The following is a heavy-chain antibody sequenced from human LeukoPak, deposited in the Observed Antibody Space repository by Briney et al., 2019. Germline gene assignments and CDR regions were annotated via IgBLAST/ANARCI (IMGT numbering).Heavy chain of an antibody. J-gene: IGHJ3*02. Sequence: GGSLRLSCAASGFTFSSYSMNWVRQAPGKGLEWVSSISSSSSYIYYADSVKGRFTISRDNAKNSLYLQMNSLRAGDTAVYYCARAGSLYENSRAFDIWGQGTMVTVSS. CDR3: ARAGSLYENSRAFDI. CDR2: ISSSSSYI. D-gene: IGHD3-22*01. CDR1: GFTFSSYS. V-gene: IGHV3-21*01.